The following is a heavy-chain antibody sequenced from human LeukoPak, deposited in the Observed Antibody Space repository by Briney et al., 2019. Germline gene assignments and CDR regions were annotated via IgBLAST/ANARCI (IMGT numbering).Heavy chain of an antibody. CDR1: GFTFSSYS. V-gene: IGHV3-49*04. CDR2: IRSKGYGGTT. D-gene: IGHD2-8*01. CDR3: TRMLCTNGICYFDY. J-gene: IGHJ4*02. Sequence: GGSLRLSCAASGFTFSSYSMNWVRQAPGMGLEWVGFIRSKGYGGTTEYAASVKGRFTISRDDSKSIAYLQMNSLKTEDTAVYYCTRMLCTNGICYFDYWGQGTLVTVSS.